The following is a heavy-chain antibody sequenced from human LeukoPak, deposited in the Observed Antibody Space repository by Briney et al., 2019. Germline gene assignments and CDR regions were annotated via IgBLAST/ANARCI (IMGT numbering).Heavy chain of an antibody. D-gene: IGHD2-15*01. Sequence: ASVKVSCKASGYTFTSYGISWVRQAPGQGLEWMGWISAYNGNTNYAQKLQGRVTMTRDTSISTAYVELSSLRSDDTAVYFCARDGPGIKTFLDIWGQGTLVTVSS. CDR3: ARDGPGIKTFLDI. V-gene: IGHV1-18*01. CDR1: GYTFTSYG. CDR2: ISAYNGNT. J-gene: IGHJ3*02.